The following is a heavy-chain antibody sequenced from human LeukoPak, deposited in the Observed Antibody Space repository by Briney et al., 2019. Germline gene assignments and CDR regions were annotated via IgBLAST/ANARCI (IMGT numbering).Heavy chain of an antibody. D-gene: IGHD3-10*01. V-gene: IGHV4-4*07. J-gene: IGHJ4*02. Sequence: PSETLSLTCTVSGGSISSYYWSWIRQPAGKGLEWIGRIYTSGSTNYNPSLKSRVTMSVDTSKNQFSLKLSSVTAADTAVYYCARDLITRIQGVQPVGRTWGQGTLVTVSS. CDR1: GGSISSYY. CDR3: ARDLITRIQGVQPVGRT. CDR2: IYTSGST.